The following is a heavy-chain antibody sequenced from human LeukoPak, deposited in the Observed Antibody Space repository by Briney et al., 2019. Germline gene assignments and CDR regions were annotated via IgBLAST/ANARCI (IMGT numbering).Heavy chain of an antibody. D-gene: IGHD3-10*01. V-gene: IGHV4-39*07. J-gene: IGHJ6*02. Sequence: PSETLSLTCTVSGGSISSSSYYWGWIRQPPGKGLEWIGEINHSGSTNYNPSLKSRVTISVDTSKNQFSLKLSSVTAADTAVYYCASRMVRGYYYYGMDVWGQGTTVTVSS. CDR1: GGSISSSSYY. CDR2: INHSGST. CDR3: ASRMVRGYYYYGMDV.